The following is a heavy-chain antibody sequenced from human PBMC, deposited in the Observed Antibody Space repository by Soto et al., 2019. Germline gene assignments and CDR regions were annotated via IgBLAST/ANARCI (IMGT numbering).Heavy chain of an antibody. CDR1: GYTFTSYG. CDR2: ISAYHSNT. D-gene: IGHD3-3*01. CDR3: ARRAQEWGASYSYYYMDV. Sequence: KRRASVKVSCKASGYTFTSYGISWVRQAPGQGLEWMGWISAYHSNTNYAQKLQGRVTMTTDATTSTASMELRSLGSDDTAVYYCARRAQEWGASYSYYYMDVWGKGTTVTVS. J-gene: IGHJ6*03. V-gene: IGHV1-18*01.